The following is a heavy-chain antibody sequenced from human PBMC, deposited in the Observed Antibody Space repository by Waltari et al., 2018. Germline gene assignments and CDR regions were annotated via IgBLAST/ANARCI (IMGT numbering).Heavy chain of an antibody. CDR1: VGSFSGYY. CDR2: INHSGST. Sequence: QVQLQQWGSGLSKPSETLSLTCAVYVGSFSGYYWGWIRQPPGQGREWIGEINHSGSTNYNPSLKSRVTISVDTSKNQFSLKLSSVTAADTAVYYCARGNVDTAISYWGQGTLVTVSS. V-gene: IGHV4-34*01. D-gene: IGHD5-18*01. J-gene: IGHJ4*02. CDR3: ARGNVDTAISY.